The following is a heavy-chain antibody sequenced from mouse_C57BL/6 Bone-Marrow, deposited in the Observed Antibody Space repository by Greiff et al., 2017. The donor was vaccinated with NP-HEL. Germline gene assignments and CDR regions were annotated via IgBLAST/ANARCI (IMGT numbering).Heavy chain of an antibody. CDR2: IYWDDDK. J-gene: IGHJ1*03. V-gene: IGHV8-12*01. Sequence: QVTLKESGPGILQSSQTLSLTCSFSGFSLSTSGMGVSWIRQPSGKGLEWLAHIYWDDDKRYNPSLKSRLTISKDTSRNQVFLKITSVDTADTATYYCARRRSLDGYPPYWYFDVWGTGTTVTVSS. CDR3: ARRRSLDGYPPYWYFDV. D-gene: IGHD2-3*01. CDR1: GFSLSTSGMG.